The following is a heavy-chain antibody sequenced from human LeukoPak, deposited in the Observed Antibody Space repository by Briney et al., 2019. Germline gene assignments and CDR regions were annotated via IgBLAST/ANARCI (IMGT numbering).Heavy chain of an antibody. J-gene: IGHJ4*02. Sequence: SETLSLTCTVSGGSISYYYWSWIRQPPGKGLELIGYIYYSGSTNYNPSLKSRVTISVDTSKNQFSLKLTSVTAADTAVYYCARVGYYGSGSYYRDYFEYWGQGTLVTVSS. V-gene: IGHV4-59*01. CDR1: GGSISYYY. CDR2: IYYSGST. D-gene: IGHD3-10*01. CDR3: ARVGYYGSGSYYRDYFEY.